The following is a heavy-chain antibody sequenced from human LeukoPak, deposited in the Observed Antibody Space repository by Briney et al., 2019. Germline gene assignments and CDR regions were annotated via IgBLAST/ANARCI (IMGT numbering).Heavy chain of an antibody. V-gene: IGHV4-39*01. CDR1: GGSISSSSYY. CDR2: IYYSGST. CDR3: ARHRRDYDFWSGYFDY. Sequence: SETLSLTCTVSGGSISSSSYYWGWIRQPPGKGLEWIGTIYYSGSTYYNPSLKSRVTISVDASKNQFSLKLSSVTAADTAVYYCARHRRDYDFWSGYFDYWGQGTLVTVSS. D-gene: IGHD3-3*01. J-gene: IGHJ4*02.